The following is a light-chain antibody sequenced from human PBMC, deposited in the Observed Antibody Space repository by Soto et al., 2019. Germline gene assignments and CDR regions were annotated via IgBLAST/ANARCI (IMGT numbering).Light chain of an antibody. CDR3: QQYNNWPTWT. CDR2: GAS. Sequence: EIVMTQSPATLSVSPWERATLSCRASQSVSSNLAWYQQKPGQAPRLLIYGASTRATGIPARFSGSGSGTEFTLTISSLQSEDFAVYYCQQYNNWPTWTFGQGTKVDNK. CDR1: QSVSSN. V-gene: IGKV3-15*01. J-gene: IGKJ1*01.